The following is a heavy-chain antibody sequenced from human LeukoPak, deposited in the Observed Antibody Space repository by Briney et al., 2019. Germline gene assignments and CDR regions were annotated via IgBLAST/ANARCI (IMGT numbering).Heavy chain of an antibody. V-gene: IGHV4-61*08. D-gene: IGHD6-19*01. CDR2: IYYSGST. J-gene: IGHJ4*02. CDR3: ARDRRPDPEAQWLDLGYFDY. CDR1: GGSISSGGYY. Sequence: PSETLSLTCTVSGGSISSGGYYWSWIRQPPGKGLEWIGYIYYSGSTNYNPSLKSRVTISVDTSKNQFSLKLSSVTAADTAVYYCARDRRPDPEAQWLDLGYFDYWGQGTLVTVSS.